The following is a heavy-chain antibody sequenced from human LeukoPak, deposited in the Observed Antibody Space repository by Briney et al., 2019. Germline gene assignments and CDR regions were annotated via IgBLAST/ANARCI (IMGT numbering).Heavy chain of an antibody. D-gene: IGHD3-22*01. V-gene: IGHV4-59*01. CDR3: ARVPVSYYYDSSGSPDAFDI. CDR2: IYYSGST. J-gene: IGHJ3*02. CDR1: GGSISSYY. Sequence: SETLSLTCTVSGGSISSYYWSWIRQPPGKGLEWIGYIYYSGSTNYNPSLKSRVTISVDTSKNQFSLKLSSVTAADTAVYYCARVPVSYYYDSSGSPDAFDIWGQGTMVTVSS.